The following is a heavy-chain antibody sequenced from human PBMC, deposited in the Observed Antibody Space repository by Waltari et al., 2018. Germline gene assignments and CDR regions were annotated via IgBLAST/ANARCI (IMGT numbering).Heavy chain of an antibody. V-gene: IGHV4-59*01. Sequence: QVQLQESGPGLVKPSETLSLTCTVSGGSISSYYWSWIRQPPGKGLEWIGYIYYSGSTNYHPSLKSRVTISVDTSKNQFSLKLSSVTAADTAVYYCARDRRIGYCSSTSCQGWFDPWGQGTLVTVSS. CDR2: IYYSGST. CDR1: GGSISSYY. J-gene: IGHJ5*02. D-gene: IGHD2-2*01. CDR3: ARDRRIGYCSSTSCQGWFDP.